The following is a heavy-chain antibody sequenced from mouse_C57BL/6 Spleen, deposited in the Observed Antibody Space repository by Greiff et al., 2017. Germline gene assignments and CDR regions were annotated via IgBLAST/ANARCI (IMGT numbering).Heavy chain of an antibody. CDR3: ARASNWDWYFDV. CDR1: GYTFTTYP. V-gene: IGHV1-47*01. CDR2: FHPYNDDT. J-gene: IGHJ1*03. Sequence: LVESGAELVKPGASVKMSCKASGYTFTTYPIEWMKQNHGKSLEWIGNFHPYNDDTKYNEKFKGKATLTVEKSSSTVYLELSRLTSDDSAVYYCARASNWDWYFDVWGTGTTVTVSS. D-gene: IGHD4-1*01.